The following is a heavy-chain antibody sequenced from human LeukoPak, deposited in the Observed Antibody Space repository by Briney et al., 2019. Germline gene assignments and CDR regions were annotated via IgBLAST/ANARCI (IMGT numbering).Heavy chain of an antibody. CDR1: GFTFSSYS. D-gene: IGHD1-26*01. Sequence: GGSLRLSCAASGFTFSSYSMNWVRQAPGKGLEWVSSISSSSSYIYYADSVKGRFTISRDNAKNSLYLQMNSLRAEDTAVYYCARVMGVQTLNDAFDIWAKGQWSPSLQ. J-gene: IGHJ3*02. V-gene: IGHV3-21*01. CDR2: ISSSSSYI. CDR3: ARVMGVQTLNDAFDI.